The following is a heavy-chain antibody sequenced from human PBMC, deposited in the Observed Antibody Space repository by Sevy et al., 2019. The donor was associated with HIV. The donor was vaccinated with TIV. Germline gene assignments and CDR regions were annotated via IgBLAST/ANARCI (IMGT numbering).Heavy chain of an antibody. Sequence: ASVKVSCKASGGTFSSYAISWVRQAPGQGFEWMGGIIPIFGTANYAQKFQGRVTITADESTSTAYMELSSLRSEDTAVYYCARADDTAMVTPYFDYSGQGTLVTVSS. V-gene: IGHV1-69*13. CDR3: ARADDTAMVTPYFDY. J-gene: IGHJ4*02. CDR2: IIPIFGTA. CDR1: GGTFSSYA. D-gene: IGHD5-18*01.